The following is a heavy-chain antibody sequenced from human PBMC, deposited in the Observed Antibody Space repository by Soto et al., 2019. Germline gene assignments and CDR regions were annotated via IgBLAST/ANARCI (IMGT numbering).Heavy chain of an antibody. CDR1: GGSFSGYY. Sequence: PSETLSLTCAVYGGSFSGYYWSWIRQPPGKGLEWIGELNHSGSTNYNPSLKSRVTISVDTSKNQFSLKLSSVTAADTAVYYCAAFANYDILTGPPGSYGMDVWGQGTTVTVSS. CDR2: LNHSGST. D-gene: IGHD3-9*01. J-gene: IGHJ6*02. CDR3: AAFANYDILTGPPGSYGMDV. V-gene: IGHV4-34*01.